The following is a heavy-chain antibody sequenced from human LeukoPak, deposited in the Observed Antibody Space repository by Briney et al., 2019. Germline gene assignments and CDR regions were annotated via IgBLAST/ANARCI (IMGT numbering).Heavy chain of an antibody. J-gene: IGHJ4*02. V-gene: IGHV1-24*01. Sequence: ASVKVSCKVSVYTLTELSMHWVRQAPGKERERMGGFYPEDGETLYAHKFHGRVTTTEETCPDTDYMERRSLGAKGTPVYYCAEGQGGGYHLGLDYWGQGTLVTVSS. D-gene: IGHD1-26*01. CDR3: AEGQGGGYHLGLDY. CDR2: FYPEDGET. CDR1: VYTLTELS.